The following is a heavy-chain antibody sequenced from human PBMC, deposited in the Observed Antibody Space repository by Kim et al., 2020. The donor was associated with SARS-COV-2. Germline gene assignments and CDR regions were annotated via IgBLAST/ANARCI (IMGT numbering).Heavy chain of an antibody. Sequence: GGSLRLSCAASGFTFSSYSMNWVRQAPGKGLEWVSYISSSSSTIYYADSMKRRIIISDNNAKNSLYLQMNILRDEDTAVYYSARGGIAAAGRGGPFDYWG. CDR1: GFTFSSYS. D-gene: IGHD6-13*01. CDR2: ISSSSSTI. CDR3: ARGGIAAAGRGGPFDY. V-gene: IGHV3-48*02. J-gene: IGHJ4*01.